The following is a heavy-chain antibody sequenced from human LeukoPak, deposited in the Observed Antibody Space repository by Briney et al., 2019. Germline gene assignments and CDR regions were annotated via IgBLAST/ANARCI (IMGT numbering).Heavy chain of an antibody. Sequence: GGSLRLSCSASGFTFSSYTMHWVRQAPGKGLEYVSAISSNGGSTYYADSVKGRFTISRDNSKNTLYLQMSSLRAEDTAVYFCVKADYYDTSNYYYRYFQYWGQGTLVTVSS. V-gene: IGHV3-64D*09. CDR2: ISSNGGST. J-gene: IGHJ1*01. CDR3: VKADYYDTSNYYYRYFQY. D-gene: IGHD3-22*01. CDR1: GFTFSSYT.